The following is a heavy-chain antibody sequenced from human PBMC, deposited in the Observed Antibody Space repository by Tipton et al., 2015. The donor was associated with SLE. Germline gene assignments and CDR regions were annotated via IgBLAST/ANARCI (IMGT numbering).Heavy chain of an antibody. Sequence: GSLRLSCAASGFSFSRYSMNWVRQAPGRGLECVSYISSTSNTIDYADSVRGRFTISRDNANNALYLQMNSLTAEDTGVYYCAADSSAYYWGQGTLVTVSS. J-gene: IGHJ4*02. D-gene: IGHD3-22*01. CDR1: GFSFSRYS. V-gene: IGHV3-48*01. CDR3: AADSSAYY. CDR2: ISSTSNTI.